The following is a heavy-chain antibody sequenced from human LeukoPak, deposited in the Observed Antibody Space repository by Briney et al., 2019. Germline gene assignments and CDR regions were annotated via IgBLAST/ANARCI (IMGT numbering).Heavy chain of an antibody. D-gene: IGHD1-26*01. Sequence: PGRSLRLSCAASGFTFSSYAMHWVRQAPGKGLEWVAVISYDGSNKYYADSVKGRFTISRDNSKNTLYLQMNSLRAEDTAVYYCARDPSEWELLSLDYWGQGTLVTVSS. J-gene: IGHJ4*02. CDR1: GFTFSSYA. CDR3: ARDPSEWELLSLDY. V-gene: IGHV3-30*04. CDR2: ISYDGSNK.